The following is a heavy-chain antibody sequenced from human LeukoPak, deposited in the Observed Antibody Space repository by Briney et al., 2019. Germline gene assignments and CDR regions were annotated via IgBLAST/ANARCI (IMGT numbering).Heavy chain of an antibody. CDR1: GFTFSSYW. CDR3: ARMKGYCSGGSCSDAFDI. CDR2: IKQDGSEK. Sequence: GGSLRLSCAASGFTFSSYWMSWIRQAPGKGLEWVANIKQDGSEKYYVDSVKGRFTISRDNAKNSLYLQMNSLRAEDTAVYYCARMKGYCSGGSCSDAFDIWGQGTMVTVSS. V-gene: IGHV3-7*01. D-gene: IGHD2-15*01. J-gene: IGHJ3*02.